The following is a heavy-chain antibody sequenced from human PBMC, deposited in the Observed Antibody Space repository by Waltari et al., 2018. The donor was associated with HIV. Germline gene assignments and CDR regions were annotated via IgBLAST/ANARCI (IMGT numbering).Heavy chain of an antibody. CDR1: GFIFSTSW. CDR2: VNRDGSNT. Sequence: EVQLVESGGGLVQPGGSLRLSCAASGFIFSTSWMHWVRQVPGKGLLWVSRVNRDGSNTSYADSVKGRYTISRDSAKNTLYLQINSLRAEDTAVYYCARGGGARSYGPFNNWGQGTLVTVSS. D-gene: IGHD5-18*01. V-gene: IGHV3-74*01. CDR3: ARGGGARSYGPFNN. J-gene: IGHJ4*02.